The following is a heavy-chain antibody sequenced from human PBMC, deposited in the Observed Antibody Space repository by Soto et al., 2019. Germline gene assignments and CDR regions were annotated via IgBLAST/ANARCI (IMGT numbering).Heavy chain of an antibody. V-gene: IGHV1-2*02. Sequence: ASVKVSCKASANTFIGYYLHWVRQAPGQGLEWMGWISPYSGDTDSAQKFQGRVTLTRDTSTRTVYMELSRLTSDDTAVYYCAWGGPPPIINHWGQGALVTVSS. CDR3: AWGGPPPIINH. CDR2: ISPYSGDT. CDR1: ANTFIGYY. D-gene: IGHD3-10*01. J-gene: IGHJ4*02.